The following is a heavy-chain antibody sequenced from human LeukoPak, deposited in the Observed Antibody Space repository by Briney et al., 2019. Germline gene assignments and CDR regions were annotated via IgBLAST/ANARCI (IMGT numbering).Heavy chain of an antibody. D-gene: IGHD6-13*01. V-gene: IGHV3-30*18. CDR1: GFTFSSYG. Sequence: GGSLRLSCAASGFTFSSYGMHWVRQAPGKGLEWVAVISYDGSNKYYADSVKGRFTISRDNSKNTLYLQMNSLRAEDTAVYYCAKEAPAAAANDYWGQGTLVTVSS. CDR2: ISYDGSNK. J-gene: IGHJ4*02. CDR3: AKEAPAAAANDY.